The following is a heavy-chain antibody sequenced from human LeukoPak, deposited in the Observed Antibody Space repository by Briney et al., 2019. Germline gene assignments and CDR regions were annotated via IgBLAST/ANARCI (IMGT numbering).Heavy chain of an antibody. J-gene: IGHJ6*03. CDR2: IFPSGGEI. CDR3: ARDPYNGGYGDSYYYYMDV. V-gene: IGHV3-23*01. CDR1: GFTFSTFA. D-gene: IGHD1-26*01. Sequence: PGGSLRLSCAASGFTFSTFAMIWVRQPPGKGLEWVSSIFPSGGEIHYADSVRGRFTISRDNSKSTLSLQMNSLRAEDTAIYYCARDPYNGGYGDSYYYYMDVWGKGTTVTISS.